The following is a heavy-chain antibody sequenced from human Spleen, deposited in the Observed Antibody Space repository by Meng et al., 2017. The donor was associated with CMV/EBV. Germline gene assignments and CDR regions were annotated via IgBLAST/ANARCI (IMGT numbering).Heavy chain of an antibody. CDR1: GFTFSNYG. CDR2: IRYDGNNK. CDR3: AKDITGYYGSGSYYAMDV. Sequence: GESLKISCAASGFTFSNYGMHWVRQAPGKGLEWVAFIRYDGNNKYYADSVKGRFTISRDNSKSTLYLQVNSLRPDDTAVYFCAKDITGYYGSGSYYAMDVWGQGTTVTVSS. V-gene: IGHV3-30*02. J-gene: IGHJ6*02. D-gene: IGHD3-16*01.